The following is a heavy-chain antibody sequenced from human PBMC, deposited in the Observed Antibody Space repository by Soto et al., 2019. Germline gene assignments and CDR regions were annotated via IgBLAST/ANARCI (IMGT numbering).Heavy chain of an antibody. D-gene: IGHD6-19*01. Sequence: SVKVSCKASGGTFSSYAISWVRQSPGQGLEWMGGIIPIFGTANYAQKFQGRVTITADESTSTAYMELSSLRSEDTAVYYCARVSTIAVAGTLDYWGQGTLVTVSS. CDR3: ARVSTIAVAGTLDY. J-gene: IGHJ4*02. CDR1: GGTFSSYA. V-gene: IGHV1-69*13. CDR2: IIPIFGTA.